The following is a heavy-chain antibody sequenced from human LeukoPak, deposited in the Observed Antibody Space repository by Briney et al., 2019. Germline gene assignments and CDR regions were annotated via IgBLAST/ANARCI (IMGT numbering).Heavy chain of an antibody. J-gene: IGHJ4*02. CDR2: IIPIFGTA. CDR1: GYSFPSYG. V-gene: IGHV1-69*13. Sequence: ASVKVSCKASGYSFPSYGINWVRQAPGQGLEWMGGIIPIFGTANYAQKFQGRVTITADESTSTAYMELSSLRSEDTAVYYCAREDTAMVATFDYWGQGTLVTVSS. CDR3: AREDTAMVATFDY. D-gene: IGHD5-18*01.